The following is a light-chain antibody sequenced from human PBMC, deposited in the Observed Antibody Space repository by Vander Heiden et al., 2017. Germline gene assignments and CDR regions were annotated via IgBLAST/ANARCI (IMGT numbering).Light chain of an antibody. J-gene: IGKJ3*01. CDR3: QQLDNYPFT. Sequence: DIQFAQSPAFLSASVGDRVTLTCRASLDVGRFFAWYQQKPGKVPKLLIFGASSLQSGVPSRFSARASGTEFSLTISSLQPEDFGTYYCQQLDNYPFTFGPGTTVDIK. CDR2: GAS. V-gene: IGKV1-9*01. CDR1: LDVGRF.